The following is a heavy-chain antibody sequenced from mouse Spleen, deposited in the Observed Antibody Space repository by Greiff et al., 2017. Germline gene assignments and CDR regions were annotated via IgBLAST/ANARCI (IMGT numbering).Heavy chain of an antibody. CDR3: TRGATVVATGFDY. CDR1: DSEVFPIAY. CDR2: ILPSIGRT. J-gene: IGHJ2*01. V-gene: IGHV15-2*01. Sequence: VKLQQSGSELRSPGSSVKLSCKDFDSEVFPIAYMSWVRQKPGHGFEWIGGILPSIGRTIYGEKFEDKATLDADTLSNTAYLELNTLTSEDSAIYYCTRGATVVATGFDYWGQGTTLTVSS. D-gene: IGHD1-1*01.